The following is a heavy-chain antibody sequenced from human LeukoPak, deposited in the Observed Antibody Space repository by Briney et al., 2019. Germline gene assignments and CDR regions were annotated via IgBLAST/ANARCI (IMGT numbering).Heavy chain of an antibody. V-gene: IGHV3-30*18. D-gene: IGHD3-22*01. Sequence: GRSLTLSCAASGFTFTNYGMHWVRQAPGKGLEWLAIISHDGTIQHYGDSLKGRFTISRDNAKHTVSLQLNNLRPEDTAVYFCAKAPYIRGYYFDFWGQGIPVSVSS. CDR2: ISHDGTIQ. CDR3: AKAPYIRGYYFDF. J-gene: IGHJ4*02. CDR1: GFTFTNYG.